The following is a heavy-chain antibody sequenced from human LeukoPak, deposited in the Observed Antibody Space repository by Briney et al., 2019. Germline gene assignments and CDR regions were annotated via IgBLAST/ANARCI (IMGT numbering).Heavy chain of an antibody. CDR1: GYSFTSYW. CDR2: IYPGDSDT. Sequence: GESLKISCKGSGYSFTSYWIGWVRQMPGKGLEWMGIIYPGDSDTRYSPSFQGQVTISADKSISTAYLQWSSLKALDTAMYYCARQEIYGSGSYYFDYWGQGTLVTVSS. J-gene: IGHJ4*02. D-gene: IGHD3-10*01. CDR3: ARQEIYGSGSYYFDY. V-gene: IGHV5-51*01.